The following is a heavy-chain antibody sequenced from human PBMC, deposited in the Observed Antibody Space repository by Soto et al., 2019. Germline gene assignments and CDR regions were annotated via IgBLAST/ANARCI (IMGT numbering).Heavy chain of an antibody. V-gene: IGHV3-7*05. CDR2: INRDGSKK. CDR1: GFTLSAYW. D-gene: IGHD6-13*01. CDR3: ARDVSPGSSSLYLDAFDI. Sequence: EVQLEESGGDLVQPGGSLRLSCAASGFTLSAYWMTWVRQAPGKGLEWVANINRDGSKKSYLDSVRGRFPISRDNVGNSLYLKMDSLRADDTALYYCARDVSPGSSSLYLDAFDIWGQGTMVTVSS. J-gene: IGHJ3*02.